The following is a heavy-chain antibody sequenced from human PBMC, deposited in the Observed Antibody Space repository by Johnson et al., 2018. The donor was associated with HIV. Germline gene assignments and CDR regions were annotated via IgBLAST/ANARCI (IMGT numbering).Heavy chain of an antibody. Sequence: EVQLVESGGGVVRPGGSLRLSCAASGFTFDDYGMSWVRQAPGKGLEWVSGINWNGGSTGYADSVKGRLTISRDNAKNSLYLQMNSLRAEDTALYYCSKDRIVGATDDAFDIWGQGTMVTVSS. J-gene: IGHJ3*02. CDR2: INWNGGST. D-gene: IGHD1-26*01. CDR3: SKDRIVGATDDAFDI. V-gene: IGHV3-20*04. CDR1: GFTFDDYG.